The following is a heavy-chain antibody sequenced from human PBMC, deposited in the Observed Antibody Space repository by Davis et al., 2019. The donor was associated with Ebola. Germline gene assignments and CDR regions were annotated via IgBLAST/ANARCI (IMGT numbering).Heavy chain of an antibody. V-gene: IGHV3-21*01. CDR2: ISSSSSYI. CDR3: ARDLWGYIVLVPAAMDY. J-gene: IGHJ4*02. D-gene: IGHD2-2*01. CDR1: GFTFSSYS. Sequence: GESLKISCAASGFTFSSYSMNWVRQAPGKGLEWVSSISSSSSYIYYADSVKGRFTISRDNAKNSLYLQMNSLRAEDTAVYYCARDLWGYIVLVPAAMDYWGQGTLVTVSS.